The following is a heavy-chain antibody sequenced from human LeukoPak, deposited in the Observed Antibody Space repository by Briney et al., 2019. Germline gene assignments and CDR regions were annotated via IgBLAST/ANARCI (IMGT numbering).Heavy chain of an antibody. CDR1: GYTFATYG. CDR3: ARDLRWGENDY. V-gene: IGHV1-18*01. D-gene: IGHD1-26*01. Sequence: ASVKVSCKASGYTFATYGISWVRQAPGQGLEWMGWISAYNGDTNYAQKVQGRVTMTTDTSTSTAYMELRSLRSDDTAVYYCARDLRWGENDYWGQGTLVTVSS. J-gene: IGHJ4*02. CDR2: ISAYNGDT.